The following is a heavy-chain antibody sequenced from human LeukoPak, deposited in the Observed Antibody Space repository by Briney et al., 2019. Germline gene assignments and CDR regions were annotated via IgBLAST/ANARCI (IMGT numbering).Heavy chain of an antibody. D-gene: IGHD5-12*01. V-gene: IGHV4-34*01. CDR3: ARGYSGHNNGGYYYYYYMDV. CDR2: INHSGST. CDR1: GGSFSGYY. Sequence: SETLSLTCAVYGGSFSGYYWSWIRQPPGKGLEWIGEINHSGSTNYNPSLKSRVTISVDTSKNQFSLKLSSVTAADTAVYYCARGYSGHNNGGYYYYYYMDVWGKGTTVTISS. J-gene: IGHJ6*03.